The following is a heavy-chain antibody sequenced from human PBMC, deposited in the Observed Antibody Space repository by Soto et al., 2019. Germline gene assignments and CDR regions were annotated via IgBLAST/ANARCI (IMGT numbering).Heavy chain of an antibody. D-gene: IGHD3-10*01. CDR3: ARQEGSITMVRGVDLNWFDP. J-gene: IGHJ5*02. CDR1: GGSISSSSYY. V-gene: IGHV4-39*01. Sequence: SETLSLTCTVSGGSISSSSYYWGWIRQPPGKGLEWIGSIYYSGSTYYNPSLKSRVTISVDTSKNQFSLKLSSVTAADTAVYYCARQEGSITMVRGVDLNWFDPWGQGTLVTVSS. CDR2: IYYSGST.